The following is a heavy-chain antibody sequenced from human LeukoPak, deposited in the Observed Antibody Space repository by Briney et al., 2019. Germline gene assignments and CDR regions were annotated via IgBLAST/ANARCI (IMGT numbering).Heavy chain of an antibody. Sequence: SETLSLTCAVYGGSFSGYYWSWIRQPPGKGLEWIGEINHSGSTNYNPSLKSRVTISVDTSKNQFSLKLSSVTAADTAMYYCARVSRGNSVGGDYWGQGALVTVSS. CDR2: INHSGST. J-gene: IGHJ4*02. D-gene: IGHD4-23*01. CDR3: ARVSRGNSVGGDY. CDR1: GGSFSGYY. V-gene: IGHV4-34*01.